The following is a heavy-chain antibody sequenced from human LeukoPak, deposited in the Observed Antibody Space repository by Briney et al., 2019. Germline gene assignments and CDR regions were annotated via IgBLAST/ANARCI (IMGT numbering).Heavy chain of an antibody. CDR3: ARAPYYYDSSGYLGY. CDR2: IYYSGST. V-gene: IGHV4-59*01. D-gene: IGHD3-22*01. Sequence: PSETLSLTCTVSCGSISSYYWSWVRQPPGKGLEWIGYIYYSGSTNYNPSLKSRVTISVDTSKNQFSLKLSSVTAADTAVYYCARAPYYYDSSGYLGYWGQGTLVTVSS. J-gene: IGHJ4*02. CDR1: CGSISSYY.